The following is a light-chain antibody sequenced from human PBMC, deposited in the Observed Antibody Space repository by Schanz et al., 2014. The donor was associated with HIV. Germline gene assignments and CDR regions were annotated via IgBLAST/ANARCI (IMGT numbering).Light chain of an antibody. Sequence: QSALTQPPSASGSPGQAVAISCTGITSDVGGYKSVSWYQQHPGKAPKLLIYDVYKRVSGVPDRFSGSKSGNTASLTISGLQAEDEADYYCSSYAGSNRVFGGGTKLTVL. J-gene: IGLJ2*01. CDR3: SSYAGSNRV. CDR1: TSDVGGYKS. CDR2: DVY. V-gene: IGLV2-8*01.